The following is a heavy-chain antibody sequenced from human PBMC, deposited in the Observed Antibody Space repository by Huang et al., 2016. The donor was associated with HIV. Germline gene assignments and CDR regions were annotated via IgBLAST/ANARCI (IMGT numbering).Heavy chain of an antibody. V-gene: IGHV4-34*01. CDR3: ARGQGGYYYYYMDV. J-gene: IGHJ6*03. CDR1: GGSFSGYY. Sequence: QVQLQQWGAGLLRPSETLSLTCAVYGGSFSGYYGTWIRQPPGKGLEWIGEINHSESTNSNPSLKSRITISVDTSRNQFSLTLTSVTAADTAVYYGARGQGGYYYYYMDVWGKGTTVTVSS. CDR2: INHSEST.